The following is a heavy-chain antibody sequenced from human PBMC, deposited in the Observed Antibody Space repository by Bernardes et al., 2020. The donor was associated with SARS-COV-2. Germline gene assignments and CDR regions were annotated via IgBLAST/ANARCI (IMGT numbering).Heavy chain of an antibody. CDR3: ARGHDSSGYYPNRGGYYYGMDV. D-gene: IGHD3-22*01. V-gene: IGHV3-11*01. CDR1: GFTFSESY. CDR2: ISSSGSTI. Sequence: GGSLRLSCAASGFTFSESYMSWIRQAPGKGLEWVSFISSSGSTIYYADSVKRRFTISRDNAQNSMYLQMNSLTAEDTAVYYCARGHDSSGYYPNRGGYYYGMDVWGQGTTVTVSS. J-gene: IGHJ6*02.